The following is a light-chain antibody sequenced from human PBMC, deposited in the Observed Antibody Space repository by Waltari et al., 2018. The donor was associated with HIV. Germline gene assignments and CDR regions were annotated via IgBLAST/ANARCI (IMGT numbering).Light chain of an antibody. Sequence: AVTQPASVSGLPGQSTTISCTGGDSDFGLYNFVSWYQQHSGTPPKLILYCVDSPASGVSDRFSGSMSGNTASLTISGLRAEDEAHYYCASFTGDNTVMFGGGTEVTVL. CDR1: DSDFGLYNF. J-gene: IGLJ3*02. CDR2: CVD. CDR3: ASFTGDNTVM. V-gene: IGLV2-14*03.